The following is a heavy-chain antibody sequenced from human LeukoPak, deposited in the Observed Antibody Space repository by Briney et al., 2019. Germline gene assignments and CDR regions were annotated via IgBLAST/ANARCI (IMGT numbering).Heavy chain of an antibody. D-gene: IGHD6-6*01. CDR2: IYYSGST. CDR3: ARQRAARLGGIDY. CDR1: GVSISSYY. V-gene: IGHV4-59*08. J-gene: IGHJ4*02. Sequence: SETLSLTCTVSGVSISSYYWSWIRQPPGKGLEWIGYIYYSGSTNYNPSLKSRVTISVDTSKNQFSLKLSSVTAADTAVYYCARQRAARLGGIDYWGQGTLVTVSS.